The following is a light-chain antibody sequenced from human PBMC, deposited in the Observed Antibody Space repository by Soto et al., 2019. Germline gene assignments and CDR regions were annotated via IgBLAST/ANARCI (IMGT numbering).Light chain of an antibody. CDR3: QQYDNLLSIT. Sequence: DIQMTQSPSSLSASVGDRVTITCQASQDISNYLNWYQQKPGKAPKLLIYDASNLETGVPSRFXGSGSGTDFTFTISSLQAEDIATYYCQQYDNLLSITFGQGTRLEIK. J-gene: IGKJ5*01. CDR2: DAS. V-gene: IGKV1-33*01. CDR1: QDISNY.